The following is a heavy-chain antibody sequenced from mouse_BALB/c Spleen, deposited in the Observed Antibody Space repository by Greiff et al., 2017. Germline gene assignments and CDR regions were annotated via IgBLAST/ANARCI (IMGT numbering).Heavy chain of an antibody. D-gene: IGHD2-4*01. CDR1: GYTFTDYW. CDR2: IDTSDSYT. Sequence: VQLQESGAELVMPGASVKMSCKASGYTFTDYWMHWVKQRPGQGLEWIGAIDTSDSYTSYNQKFKGKATLTVDESSSTAYMQLSSLTSEDSAVYYCARGGITTDYAMDYWGQGTSVTVSS. CDR3: ARGGITTDYAMDY. V-gene: IGHV1-69*01. J-gene: IGHJ4*01.